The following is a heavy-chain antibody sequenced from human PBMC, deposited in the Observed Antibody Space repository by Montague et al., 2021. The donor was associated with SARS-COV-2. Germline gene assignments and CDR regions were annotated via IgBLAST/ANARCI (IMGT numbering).Heavy chain of an antibody. D-gene: IGHD2/OR15-2a*01. CDR1: SGSLSNYY. J-gene: IGHJ4*02. CDR2: MYETGNM. V-gene: IGHV4-4*09. CDR3: ARNMAY. Sequence: SETLSLTCTVSSGSLSNYYWSWIRQYPDKGLEWLGYMYETGNMIYNPSLRSRVSISAGTSKSQFSLRLTSVTAADSARYYCARNMAYWGQGVLVTV.